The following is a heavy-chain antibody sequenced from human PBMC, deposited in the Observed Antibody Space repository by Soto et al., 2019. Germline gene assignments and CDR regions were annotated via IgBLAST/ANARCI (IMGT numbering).Heavy chain of an antibody. V-gene: IGHV1-69*04. CDR2: TIPILGIA. CDR1: GGTFSSYT. CDR3: ARERYCSGGSCSPYFDY. D-gene: IGHD2-15*01. J-gene: IGHJ4*02. Sequence: SVKVSCKASGGTFSSYTISWVRQAPGQGLEWMGRTIPILGIANYAQKFQGRVTITADKSTSTAYMELSSLRSEDTAVYYCARERYCSGGSCSPYFDYWGQGTLVTVSP.